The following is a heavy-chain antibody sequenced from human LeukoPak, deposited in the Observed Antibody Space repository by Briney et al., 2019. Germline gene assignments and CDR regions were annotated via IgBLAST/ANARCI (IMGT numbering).Heavy chain of an antibody. Sequence: HTGGSLRLSCAVSGITLSNYGMSWVRQAPGKGLEWVAGISDRGRRTNYADSVKGPFTISRDNPKNTLYLQMNSLRSEDTAVYYCARVPPLRLRFSRGRYYYYYMDVWGKGTTVTVSS. CDR3: ARVPPLRLRFSRGRYYYYYMDV. D-gene: IGHD5-12*01. J-gene: IGHJ6*03. CDR1: GITLSNYG. CDR2: ISDRGRRT. V-gene: IGHV3-23*01.